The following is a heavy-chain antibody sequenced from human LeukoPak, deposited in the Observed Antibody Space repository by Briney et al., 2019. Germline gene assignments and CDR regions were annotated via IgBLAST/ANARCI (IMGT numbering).Heavy chain of an antibody. V-gene: IGHV4-34*01. CDR3: ARERYYDSSGYYYDGLHY. CDR2: INHSGST. CDR1: GGSFSGYY. D-gene: IGHD3-22*01. J-gene: IGHJ4*02. Sequence: SETLSFTCAVYGGSFSGYYWSWIRQPPGKGLEWIGEINHSGSTNYNPSLKSRVTISVDTSKNQFSLKLSSVTAADTAVYYCARERYYDSSGYYYDGLHYWGQGTLVTVSS.